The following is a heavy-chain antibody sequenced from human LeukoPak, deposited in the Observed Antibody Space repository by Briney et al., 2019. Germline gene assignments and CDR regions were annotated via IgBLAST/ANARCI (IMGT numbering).Heavy chain of an antibody. D-gene: IGHD3-22*01. J-gene: IGHJ4*02. CDR2: IYPGDSDT. V-gene: IGHV5-51*01. CDR1: GYSFTSYW. CDR3: ASQDYYDSSGYSPGVGY. Sequence: GESLKISCKGSGYSFTSYWIGWVRQMPGKGLEWMGIIYPGDSDTRYSPSFQGQVTISADKSISTAYLQWSSLKASDTAMYYCASQDYYDSSGYSPGVGYWGQGTLVTVSS.